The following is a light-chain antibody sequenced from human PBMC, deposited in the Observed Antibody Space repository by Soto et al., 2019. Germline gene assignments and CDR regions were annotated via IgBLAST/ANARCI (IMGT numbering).Light chain of an antibody. Sequence: QSLLTQLPSVSGAPGQRITISCTGSSSNIGSGYEVHWYQQLPGTAPKLLIYGNIYRPSGVPDRFSGSKSDTSVSLAITGLQAEDEADYHCQSYDSSLSGVVFGGGTQLTVL. V-gene: IGLV1-40*01. CDR1: SSNIGSGYE. CDR2: GNI. J-gene: IGLJ2*01. CDR3: QSYDSSLSGVV.